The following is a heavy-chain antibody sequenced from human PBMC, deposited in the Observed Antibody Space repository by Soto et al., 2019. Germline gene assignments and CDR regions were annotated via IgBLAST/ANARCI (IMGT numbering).Heavy chain of an antibody. CDR3: ARGSLVVAPNLYYYYGMDV. J-gene: IGHJ6*02. CDR2: MNPNSGNT. D-gene: IGHD2-15*01. Sequence: ASVNVSCKSSGYTFTSYYINWVRQATGQGLEWMGWMNPNSGNTGYAQKFQGRVTMTRNTSISTAYMELSSLRSEDTAVYYCARGSLVVAPNLYYYYGMDVWGQGTTVTVSS. V-gene: IGHV1-8*01. CDR1: GYTFTSYY.